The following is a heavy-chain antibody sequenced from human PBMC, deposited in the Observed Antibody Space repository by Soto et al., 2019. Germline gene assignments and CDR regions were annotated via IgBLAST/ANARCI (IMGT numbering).Heavy chain of an antibody. CDR1: GGSISSGGYY. CDR3: ARSGTGVYDSSGYFDY. Sequence: KPSETLSLTCTVSGGSISSGGYYWSWIRQHPGKGLEWIGYIYYSGSTYYNPSLKSRVTISVDTSKNQFSLKLSSVTAADTAVYYCARSGTGVYDSSGYFDYWGQGTLVTVSS. V-gene: IGHV4-31*03. J-gene: IGHJ4*02. D-gene: IGHD3-22*01. CDR2: IYYSGST.